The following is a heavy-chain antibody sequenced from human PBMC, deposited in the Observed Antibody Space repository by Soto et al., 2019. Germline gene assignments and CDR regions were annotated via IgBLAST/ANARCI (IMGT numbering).Heavy chain of an antibody. D-gene: IGHD1-26*01. V-gene: IGHV3-33*01. Sequence: VQLVESGGGVVQPGRSLRLSCEASGFTFRTYGMYWVRQAPGKGLEWVAVIWYDVSNKYYADYVKGRFTISRDNSENTLYLLMTSERAEDTAVYYCARGRVDGGELDLWGQGTLVTVSS. CDR1: GFTFRTYG. J-gene: IGHJ4*02. CDR2: IWYDVSNK. CDR3: ARGRVDGGELDL.